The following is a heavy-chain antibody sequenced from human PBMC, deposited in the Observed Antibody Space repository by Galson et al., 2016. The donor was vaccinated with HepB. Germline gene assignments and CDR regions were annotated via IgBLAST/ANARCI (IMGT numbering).Heavy chain of an antibody. CDR1: GFTVSNNF. CDR2: MYSRGGP. CDR3: ARGGNYGYT. Sequence: SLRPSCAASGFTVSNNFMRWVRPAPGKGLEWVSLMYSRGGPHYVDTVKGRFIISRHNSKNTLDLQMNSLRVEDTAVYYCARGGNYGYTWGLGTLVTVSA. V-gene: IGHV3-53*01. D-gene: IGHD1-26*01. J-gene: IGHJ4*02.